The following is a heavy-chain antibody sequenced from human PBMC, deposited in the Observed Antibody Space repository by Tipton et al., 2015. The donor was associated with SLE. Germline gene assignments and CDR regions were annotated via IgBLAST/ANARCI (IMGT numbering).Heavy chain of an antibody. CDR2: IYTSGST. Sequence: TLSLTCTVSGGSISSYYWSWIRQPAGKGLEWIGRIYTSGSTNYNPSLKSRVTISVDTSKNQFSLKLSSVTAADTAVYYCAREGIAARRGYFDYWGQGTLVTVSS. V-gene: IGHV4-4*07. J-gene: IGHJ4*02. CDR3: AREGIAARRGYFDY. D-gene: IGHD6-6*01. CDR1: GGSISSYY.